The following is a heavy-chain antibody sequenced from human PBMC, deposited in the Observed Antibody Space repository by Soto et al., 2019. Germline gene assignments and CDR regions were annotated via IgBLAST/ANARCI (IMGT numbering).Heavy chain of an antibody. CDR1: GGSISSYY. CDR2: IYYSGST. Sequence: SETLSLTCTVSGGSISSYYWSWIRQPPGKGLEWIGYIYYSGSTNYNPSLKSRVTISVDTSKNQFSLKLSSVTAADTAVYYCAREDFRRRHYYDSSGSYFDYWGQRTLVTVSS. V-gene: IGHV4-59*01. D-gene: IGHD3-22*01. CDR3: AREDFRRRHYYDSSGSYFDY. J-gene: IGHJ4*02.